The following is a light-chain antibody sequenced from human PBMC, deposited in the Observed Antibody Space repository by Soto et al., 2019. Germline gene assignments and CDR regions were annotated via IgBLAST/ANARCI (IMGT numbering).Light chain of an antibody. Sequence: EIVLTQSPATLSLSPGERATLSCRASQSVSSYLALYQQKPGQAPRLLIYDASNRATGIPARFSGSGSGTDFTLTISSLEPEDFAVYYCQQRSNWPPYTFGQGPKLEIK. J-gene: IGKJ2*01. CDR3: QQRSNWPPYT. V-gene: IGKV3-11*01. CDR1: QSVSSY. CDR2: DAS.